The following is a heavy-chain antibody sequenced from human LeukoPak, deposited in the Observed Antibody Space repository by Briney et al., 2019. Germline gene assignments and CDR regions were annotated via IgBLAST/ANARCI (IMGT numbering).Heavy chain of an antibody. D-gene: IGHD6-6*01. CDR2: IIPIFGTA. CDR1: GGTFSSYA. V-gene: IGHV1-69*01. J-gene: IGHJ4*02. CDR3: ARASKPYSSSSGYFDY. Sequence: GASVKVSCKASGGTFSSYAISWVRQAPGQGLEWMGGIIPIFGTANYAQKFQGRVTITADESTSTAYMELSSLRSEDTAVYYCARASKPYSSSSGYFDYWGQGTLVTVSS.